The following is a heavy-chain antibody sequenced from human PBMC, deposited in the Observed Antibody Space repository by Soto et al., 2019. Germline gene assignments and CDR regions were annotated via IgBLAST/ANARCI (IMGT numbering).Heavy chain of an antibody. V-gene: IGHV4-39*02. Sequence: SETLSLTCSVSGGSINSDSYYWGWIRQPPGKGLEWIGSIYYSGNTYYNPSLKSRVTIFVDTSNNQFSLKLSSVTAADTAVYYCAREISLPNFDWPFDFWGQGTLVTVSS. D-gene: IGHD3-9*01. CDR1: GGSINSDSYY. CDR3: AREISLPNFDWPFDF. CDR2: IYYSGNT. J-gene: IGHJ4*02.